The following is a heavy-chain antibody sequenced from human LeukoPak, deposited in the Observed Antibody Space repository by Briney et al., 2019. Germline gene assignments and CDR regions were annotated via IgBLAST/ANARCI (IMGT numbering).Heavy chain of an antibody. D-gene: IGHD3-16*01. J-gene: IGHJ5*02. CDR3: ARDLGPNWFDP. Sequence: ASVKVSYKASGYTFTVYYMHWVRQAPGQGREWMGWINPNSGGTNYAQKFQGRVTMTRDTSISTAYMELSRLRSDDTAVYYCARDLGPNWFDPWGQGTLVTVSS. CDR1: GYTFTVYY. CDR2: INPNSGGT. V-gene: IGHV1-2*02.